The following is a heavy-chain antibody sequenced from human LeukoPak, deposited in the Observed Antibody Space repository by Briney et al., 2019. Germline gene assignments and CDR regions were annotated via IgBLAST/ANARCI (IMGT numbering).Heavy chain of an antibody. Sequence: GGSLRLSCAASGFTFSSYWMHWVRQAPGKGLVWVSRINSDGSSTFYADSVKGRFTISRDNAKDTMYLQMNSLRAEDTGVYYCARANGWSIDYWGQGTLVTVSS. CDR3: ARANGWSIDY. CDR2: INSDGSST. D-gene: IGHD6-19*01. CDR1: GFTFSSYW. J-gene: IGHJ4*02. V-gene: IGHV3-74*01.